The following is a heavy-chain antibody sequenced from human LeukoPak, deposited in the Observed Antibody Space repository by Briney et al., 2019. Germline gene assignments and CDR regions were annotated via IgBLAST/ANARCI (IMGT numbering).Heavy chain of an antibody. CDR3: ARDRYSSSPRLDY. D-gene: IGHD6-13*01. CDR1: GFTFSSYA. V-gene: IGHV3-30-3*01. CDR2: ISYDGSNK. J-gene: IGHJ4*02. Sequence: GRSLRLSCAASGFTFSSYAMHWVRQAPGKGLEWVAVISYDGSNKYYADSVKGRFTISRDNSKNTLYLQMNSLRAEDTAVYYCARDRYSSSPRLDYWGQGTLVTVSS.